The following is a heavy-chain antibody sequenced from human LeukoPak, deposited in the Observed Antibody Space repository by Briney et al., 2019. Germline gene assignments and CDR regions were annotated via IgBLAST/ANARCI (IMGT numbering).Heavy chain of an antibody. CDR1: GYTFTSYG. J-gene: IGHJ4*02. CDR3: AGDNEILTGYPDY. CDR2: ISGYNGNT. V-gene: IGHV1-18*01. D-gene: IGHD3-9*01. Sequence: GASVKVSCKASGYTFTSYGISWVRQAPGQGLEWMGWISGYNGNTKFAQKLQGRVTMTTDTSTSTAYMELRSLRSDDTAVYYCAGDNEILTGYPDYWGQGTPVTVSS.